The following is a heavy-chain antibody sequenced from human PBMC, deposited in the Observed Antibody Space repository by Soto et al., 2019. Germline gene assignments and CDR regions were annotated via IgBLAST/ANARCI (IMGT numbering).Heavy chain of an antibody. Sequence: EVQLVESGGGLVQPGGSLRLSCAASGFTFNNYWMHWVRQAPGKGLVWVSRIKYDESSTSYADSVKGRFTISRDNAKNTLYLQMNSLRGEDTAVDYWARGGWGAYYFDYWGQGTLVTVSS. CDR2: IKYDESST. V-gene: IGHV3-74*01. CDR1: GFTFNNYW. D-gene: IGHD1-26*01. CDR3: ARGGWGAYYFDY. J-gene: IGHJ4*02.